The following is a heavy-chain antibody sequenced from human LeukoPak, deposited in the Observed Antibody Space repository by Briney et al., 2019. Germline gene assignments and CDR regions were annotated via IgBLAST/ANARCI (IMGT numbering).Heavy chain of an antibody. D-gene: IGHD5-24*01. Sequence: GGSLRLSCAASGFTFSDYSMNWVRQAPGKGLEWISYIGVDSGNTNYADSVKGRFTISGDKAKNSLYLQMNSLRVEDTAVYYCARDYKYAFDNWGQGTLVTVSS. CDR2: IGVDSGNT. CDR1: GFTFSDYS. V-gene: IGHV3-48*01. CDR3: ARDYKYAFDN. J-gene: IGHJ4*02.